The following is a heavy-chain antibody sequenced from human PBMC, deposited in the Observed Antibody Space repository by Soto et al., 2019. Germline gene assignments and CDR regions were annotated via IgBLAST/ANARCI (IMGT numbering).Heavy chain of an antibody. D-gene: IGHD3-22*01. CDR1: GGSISSSSYY. Sequence: SETLSLTCTVSGGSISSSSYYWGWIRQPPGKGLEWIGSIYYSGSTYYNPSLKSLVTISVDTSKNQFSLKLSSVTAADTAVYYCASNPDYYDSSGYMDYWGQGTLVTV. J-gene: IGHJ4*02. CDR3: ASNPDYYDSSGYMDY. V-gene: IGHV4-39*01. CDR2: IYYSGST.